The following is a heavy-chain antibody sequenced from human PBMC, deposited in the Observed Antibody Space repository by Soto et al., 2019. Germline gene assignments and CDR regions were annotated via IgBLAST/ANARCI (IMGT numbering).Heavy chain of an antibody. Sequence: QVQLQESGLGLVKPSETLSLTCTVSGGSISSYYWSWIRQPPGKGLEWIGYIYYSGSTNYNPSLKSRVTISVDTSKNQFSLKLSSVTAADTAVYYCARLEKAAGTYYFDYWGQGTLVTVSS. CDR3: ARLEKAAGTYYFDY. D-gene: IGHD6-13*01. CDR1: GGSISSYY. V-gene: IGHV4-59*01. CDR2: IYYSGST. J-gene: IGHJ4*02.